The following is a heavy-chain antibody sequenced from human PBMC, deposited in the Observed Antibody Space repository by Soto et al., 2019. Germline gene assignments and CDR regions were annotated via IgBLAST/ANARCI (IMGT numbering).Heavy chain of an antibody. CDR1: GGSISSSKW. CDR2: IYHSGST. V-gene: IGHV4-4*02. D-gene: IGHD6-6*01. CDR3: ASHDDGSSTDASFLVNGYFDL. Sequence: QMQLQESGPGLVKPSGTLSLTCGVSGGSISSSKWWTWVRQPPGKGPEWIGEIYHSGSTNYNPSLTSPVTISLDKSNNHFSLTLTSVTAADTAVYYCASHDDGSSTDASFLVNGYFDLWGRGILVTVSS. J-gene: IGHJ2*01.